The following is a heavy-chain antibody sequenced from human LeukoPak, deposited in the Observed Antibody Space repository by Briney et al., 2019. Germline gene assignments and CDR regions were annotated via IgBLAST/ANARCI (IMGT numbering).Heavy chain of an antibody. CDR2: ISSSSSYI. Sequence: PGGSLRLSCAASGFTFSSYSMNWVRQAPGQGLEWVSSISSSSSYIYYADSVKGRFTISRDNAKNSLYLQMNSLRAEDTAVYYCASWVSGRPHWGQGTLVTVSS. D-gene: IGHD3-10*01. V-gene: IGHV3-21*01. CDR1: GFTFSSYS. CDR3: ASWVSGRPH. J-gene: IGHJ4*02.